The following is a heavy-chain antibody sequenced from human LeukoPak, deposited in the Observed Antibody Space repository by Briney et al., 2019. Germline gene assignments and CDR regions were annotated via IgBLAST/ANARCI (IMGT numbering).Heavy chain of an antibody. V-gene: IGHV3-30*04. CDR3: TTGLWRTNDDY. D-gene: IGHD2-2*01. J-gene: IGHJ4*02. CDR2: ISYDGVNK. CDR1: GFTFSSYS. Sequence: GGSLRLSCAASGFTFSSYSMHWVRQAPGKGLNWVAFISYDGVNKYADSVKGRFTISRDDSKSTLYLQMSSLKSEDTAVYYCTTGLWRTNDDYWGQGTLVTVSS.